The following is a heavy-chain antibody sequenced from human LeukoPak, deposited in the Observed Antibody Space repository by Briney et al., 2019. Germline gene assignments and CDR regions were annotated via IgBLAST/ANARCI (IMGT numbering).Heavy chain of an antibody. J-gene: IGHJ4*02. V-gene: IGHV3-9*01. CDR2: ISWNSGTI. CDR1: GFNFADYA. CDR3: AKGAPKVYSDSSGYYVSYDY. D-gene: IGHD3-22*01. Sequence: GRSLRLSCAPSGFNFADYAMYWVRHAPGKGLEFVSGISWNSGTIGYTDSVKGRFTISRDNAKNSLYLQMNSLRAEDTALYYCAKGAPKVYSDSSGYYVSYDYWGQGTLVTVSS.